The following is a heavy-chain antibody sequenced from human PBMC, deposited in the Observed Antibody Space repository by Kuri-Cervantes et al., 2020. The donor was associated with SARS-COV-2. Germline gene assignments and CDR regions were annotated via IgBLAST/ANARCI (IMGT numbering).Heavy chain of an antibody. CDR2: ISSSSSTI. CDR3: ARLSDIVVVPAAKKDDAFDT. J-gene: IGHJ3*02. CDR1: GFTFSSYS. D-gene: IGHD2-2*01. V-gene: IGHV3-48*01. Sequence: GGSLRLSCAASGFTFSSYSMNWVRQAPGKGLEWVSYISSSSSTIYYADSVKGRFTISRDNAKNSLYLQMNSLRAEDTAVYYCARLSDIVVVPAAKKDDAFDTWGQGTMVTVSS.